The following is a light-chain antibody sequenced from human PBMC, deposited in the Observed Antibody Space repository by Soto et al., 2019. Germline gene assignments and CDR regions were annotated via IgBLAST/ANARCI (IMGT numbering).Light chain of an antibody. CDR3: QQYNTWPRT. Sequence: EIVMTQSPATLSVSPGERATLSCRASQSVSSNLAWYQQQPGQAPRLLIYGASNRATGSPARFSGSGSGTEFTLTISSLQSEDFAVYYCQQYNTWPRTFGQGTKVEIK. CDR1: QSVSSN. V-gene: IGKV3-15*01. J-gene: IGKJ1*01. CDR2: GAS.